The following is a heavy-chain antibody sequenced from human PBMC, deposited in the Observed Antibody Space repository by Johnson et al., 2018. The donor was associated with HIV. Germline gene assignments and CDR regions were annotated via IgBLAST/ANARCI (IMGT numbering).Heavy chain of an antibody. V-gene: IGHV3-11*04. Sequence: VQLVESGGGLVKPGGSLRLSCAASGFTFSAYYMSWIRQAPGKGLECLAYISSSGRSVYYTDSVKGRFTISRDNTKNSLHLQMNSLRAEDTAVYYCARDATPWGGAYVGYAFDLWGQGTMVTVSS. J-gene: IGHJ3*01. CDR2: ISSSGRSV. D-gene: IGHD4-17*01. CDR1: GFTFSAYY. CDR3: ARDATPWGGAYVGYAFDL.